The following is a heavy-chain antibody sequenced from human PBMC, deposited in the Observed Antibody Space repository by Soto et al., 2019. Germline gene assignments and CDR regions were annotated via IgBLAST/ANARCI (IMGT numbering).Heavy chain of an antibody. CDR2: ISGSGSST. J-gene: IGHJ4*02. CDR3: VKRVIGYVPYFDY. CDR1: GFTFSSYA. Sequence: EVQLLESGGDLVQPGGSLRLSCAASGFTFSSYAISWVRQAPGKGLEWVSAISGSGSSTYYADSVKGRFTISRDNSKNTLSLQMNSLRAEDTAVYYCVKRVIGYVPYFDYWGQGTLVTVSS. D-gene: IGHD3-22*01. V-gene: IGHV3-23*01.